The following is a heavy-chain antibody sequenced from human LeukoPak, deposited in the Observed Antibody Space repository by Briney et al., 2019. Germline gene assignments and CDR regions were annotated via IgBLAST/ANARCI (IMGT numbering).Heavy chain of an antibody. D-gene: IGHD6-13*01. J-gene: IGHJ6*02. Sequence: GGSLRLSCAASGFTFSDYYMSWIRQAPGKGLEWVSYISSSGTTIYYADSVKGRFTISRDNARNSLYLQMNSLRAEDTAVYYCARGRSSSPIYYYGMDVWGQGTTVTVSS. CDR2: ISSSGTTI. V-gene: IGHV3-11*01. CDR3: ARGRSSSPIYYYGMDV. CDR1: GFTFSDYY.